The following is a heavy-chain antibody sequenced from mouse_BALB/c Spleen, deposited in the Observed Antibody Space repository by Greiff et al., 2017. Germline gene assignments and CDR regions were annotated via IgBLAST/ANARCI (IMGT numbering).Heavy chain of an antibody. J-gene: IGHJ4*01. CDR2: IDPANGNT. Sequence: VQLKQSGAELVKPGASVKLSCTASGFNIKDTYMHWVKQRPEQGLEWIGRIDPANGNTKYDPKFQGKATITADTSSNTAYLQLSSLTSEDTAVYYFASSSPYAMDYWGQGTSVTVSS. CDR3: ASSSPYAMDY. CDR1: GFNIKDTY. V-gene: IGHV14-3*02. D-gene: IGHD1-1*01.